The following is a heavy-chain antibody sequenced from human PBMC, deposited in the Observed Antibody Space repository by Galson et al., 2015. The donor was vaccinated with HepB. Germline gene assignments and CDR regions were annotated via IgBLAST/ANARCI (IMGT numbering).Heavy chain of an antibody. V-gene: IGHV1-3*01. CDR2: INAGNGNT. J-gene: IGHJ3*02. CDR1: GYTFTSYA. Sequence: SVKVSCKASGYTFTSYAMHWVRQAPGQRLEWMGWINAGNGNTKYLQKFQGRVTITRDTSASTAYMELSSLRSEDTAVYYCARREVTMIFSDAFDIWGQGTMVTVSS. CDR3: ARREVTMIFSDAFDI. D-gene: IGHD3-22*01.